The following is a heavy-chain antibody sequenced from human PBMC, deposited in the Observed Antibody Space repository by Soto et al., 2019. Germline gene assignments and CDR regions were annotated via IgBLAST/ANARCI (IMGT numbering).Heavy chain of an antibody. CDR1: GGSVSSGSYY. Sequence: QVQLQEPGPGLVKPSETLSLTCTVSGGSVSSGSYYWSWIRQPPGKGLEWIGYIYYSGSTNYNPSLKSRVTISVDTSKNQFSLKLSSVTAADTAVYYCAREVVRGVIGYWGQGTLVTVSS. J-gene: IGHJ4*02. CDR2: IYYSGST. V-gene: IGHV4-61*01. CDR3: AREVVRGVIGY. D-gene: IGHD3-10*01.